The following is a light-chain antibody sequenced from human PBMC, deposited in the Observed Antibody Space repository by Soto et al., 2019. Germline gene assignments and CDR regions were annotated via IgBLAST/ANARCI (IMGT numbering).Light chain of an antibody. CDR1: QGISSA. J-gene: IGKJ4*01. CDR2: DAS. CDR3: QQFDINPLH. V-gene: IGKV1-13*02. Sequence: AIQVTQSPSSLSASVGDRVTITCRASQGISSALVWYQRKPGKAPKLLIYDASTLESGVPSRFSGSGYGTDCTLTISSLQPEDCSTYYCQQFDINPLHFCGGTKVDFK.